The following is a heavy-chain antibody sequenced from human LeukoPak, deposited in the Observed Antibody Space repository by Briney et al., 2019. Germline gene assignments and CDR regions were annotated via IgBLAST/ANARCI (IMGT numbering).Heavy chain of an antibody. CDR2: ISSSSSYI. J-gene: IGHJ6*03. CDR3: ARGPSRGPPFYYYYMDV. Sequence: GGSLRLSCAASGFTFSSYSMNWVRQAPGKGLEWVSSISSSSSYIYYADSVKGRFTISRDNSKNTLYLQMNSLRAEDTAVYYCARGPSRGPPFYYYYMDVWGKGTTVTISS. CDR1: GFTFSSYS. V-gene: IGHV3-21*01.